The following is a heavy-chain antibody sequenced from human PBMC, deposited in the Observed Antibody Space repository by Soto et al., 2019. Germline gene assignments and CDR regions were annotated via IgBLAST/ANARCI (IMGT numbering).Heavy chain of an antibody. CDR1: GGSISSSSYY. Sequence: SETLSLTCTVSGGSISSSSYYWGWIRQPPGKGLEWIGSIYYSGSTYYNPSLKSRVTISVDTSKNQFSLKLSSVTAADTAVYYCARGLFRQGSPWDHNWFDPWGQGTLVTVSS. D-gene: IGHD6-6*01. J-gene: IGHJ5*02. CDR2: IYYSGST. CDR3: ARGLFRQGSPWDHNWFDP. V-gene: IGHV4-39*01.